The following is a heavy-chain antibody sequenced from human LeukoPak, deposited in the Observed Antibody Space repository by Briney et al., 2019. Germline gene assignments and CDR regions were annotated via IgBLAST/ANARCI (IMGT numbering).Heavy chain of an antibody. CDR2: ISDISDTLI. CDR1: GFPFSAFS. Sequence: GGSLRLSCIASGFPFSAFSMSWVRQAPGKGLEWVSYISDISDTLIKYADCVKGRFTISRDNARNLVYLQMNSLRDEDTAVYYCARVRGSTLGRAYLDPWGQGTRVTVSS. D-gene: IGHD2-15*01. J-gene: IGHJ5*02. V-gene: IGHV3-48*02. CDR3: ARVRGSTLGRAYLDP.